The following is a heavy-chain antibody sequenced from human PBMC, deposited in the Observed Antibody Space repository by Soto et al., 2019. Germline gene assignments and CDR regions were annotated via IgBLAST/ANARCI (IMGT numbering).Heavy chain of an antibody. D-gene: IGHD1-26*01. CDR2: FDPEDGET. V-gene: IGHV1-24*01. Sequence: QVQLVQSGAEVKKPGASVKVSCKVSGYTLTELSMHWVRQAPGKGLEWMGGFDPEDGETIYAQKSQGRVTMTEDTSTDTAYMELSSLRSEDTAVYCCAMRSYSRRGWGAFDIWGQGTMVTVSS. J-gene: IGHJ3*02. CDR3: AMRSYSRRGWGAFDI. CDR1: GYTLTELS.